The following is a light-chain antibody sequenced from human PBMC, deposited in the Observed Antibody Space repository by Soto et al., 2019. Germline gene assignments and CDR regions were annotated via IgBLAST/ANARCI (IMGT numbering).Light chain of an antibody. CDR1: QSVSNN. CDR2: GAS. J-gene: IGKJ1*01. Sequence: EIVLTQSPGTLSLSPGERATLSCRASQSVSNNYLAWYQQKPGQAPRLLIHGASTRAPGFPARFSGSGSGTDFTLTISSLQSEDFAVYYCQQYNNWPPWTFGQGTKVDIK. V-gene: IGKV3-15*01. CDR3: QQYNNWPPWT.